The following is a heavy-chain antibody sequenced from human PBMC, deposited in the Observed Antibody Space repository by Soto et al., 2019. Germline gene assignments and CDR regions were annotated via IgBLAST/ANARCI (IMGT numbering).Heavy chain of an antibody. CDR3: ARVPGGDCSGGSCSHFDY. CDR2: IIPILGIA. J-gene: IGHJ4*02. Sequence: QVQLVQSGAEVKKPGSSVKVSCKASGGTFSSYTISWVRQAPGQGLEWMGRIIPILGIANYAQKFQGRVTITADKSTSTAYMELSSLRSEDTAVYYCARVPGGDCSGGSCSHFDYWGQGTLVTVSS. V-gene: IGHV1-69*02. D-gene: IGHD2-15*01. CDR1: GGTFSSYT.